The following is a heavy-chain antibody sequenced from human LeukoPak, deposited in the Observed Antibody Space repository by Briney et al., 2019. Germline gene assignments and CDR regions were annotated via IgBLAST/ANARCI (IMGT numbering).Heavy chain of an antibody. D-gene: IGHD2-2*01. Sequence: ASVKVSCKASGYTFTDYYIHWLRQAPGQGLECMGWIGPKNGDTHYSQNFQGRVTMTRDTSISTVYMELSSLKSDDTALYYCARDHTSSYDYWGQGTLITVSS. CDR1: GYTFTDYY. J-gene: IGHJ4*02. V-gene: IGHV1-2*02. CDR2: IGPKNGDT. CDR3: ARDHTSSYDY.